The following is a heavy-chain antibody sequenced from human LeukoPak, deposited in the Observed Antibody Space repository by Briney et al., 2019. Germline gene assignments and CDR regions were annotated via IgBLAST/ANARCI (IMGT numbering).Heavy chain of an antibody. CDR3: ARRAYNWGAFDI. D-gene: IGHD5-24*01. Sequence: PGGSLRLSCAASGFTFSSYWMHWVRQAPEKGLVWVSRINSDGSSTNYADSVKGRFTISRDNAKNTLYLQMNSLRAEDTAVYYCARRAYNWGAFDIWGQGTMVTVSS. CDR2: INSDGSST. J-gene: IGHJ3*02. CDR1: GFTFSSYW. V-gene: IGHV3-74*01.